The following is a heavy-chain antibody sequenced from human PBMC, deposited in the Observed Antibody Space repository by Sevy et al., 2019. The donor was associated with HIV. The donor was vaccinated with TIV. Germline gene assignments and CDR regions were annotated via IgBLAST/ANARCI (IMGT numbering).Heavy chain of an antibody. J-gene: IGHJ4*02. Sequence: GGSLRLSCAASGFTFSSNTMNWVRQAPGKGLEWVSSISSRSSYIYYTDSVKGRFITSRDDAKNSLYLDMHSLRVEDTAVYCCAKNPGWDDGSSPIDYWGQGTLVTVSS. V-gene: IGHV3-21*01. CDR1: GFTFSSNT. CDR2: ISSRSSYI. D-gene: IGHD1-1*01. CDR3: AKNPGWDDGSSPIDY.